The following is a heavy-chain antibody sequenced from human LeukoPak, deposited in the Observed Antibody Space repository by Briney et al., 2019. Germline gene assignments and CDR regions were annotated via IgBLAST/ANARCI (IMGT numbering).Heavy chain of an antibody. V-gene: IGHV4-4*07. CDR2: IYSTGST. J-gene: IGHJ4*02. Sequence: SETLSLTCTVSGGSISSYYWSWIRQPAGKGLEWIGHIYSTGSTNYNPSLKSRVTISLDKSKNQFSLKVTSVTAADTAMYHCARDRKAVTGTFDSWGQGSLVTVS. D-gene: IGHD6-19*01. CDR1: GGSISSYY. CDR3: ARDRKAVTGTFDS.